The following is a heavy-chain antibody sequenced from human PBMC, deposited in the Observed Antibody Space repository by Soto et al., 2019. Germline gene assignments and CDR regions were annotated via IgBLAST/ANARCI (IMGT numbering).Heavy chain of an antibody. Sequence: GASVKVSCKASGYTFTSHYMHWVRQAPGQGLEWMGIINPSGGSTSYAQKFQGRVTMTRDTSTSTVYMELSSLRSEDTAVYYCARDIAAAGKSRDYYYGMDVWGQGTTVTVSS. D-gene: IGHD6-13*01. CDR2: INPSGGST. CDR1: GYTFTSHY. V-gene: IGHV1-46*01. CDR3: ARDIAAAGKSRDYYYGMDV. J-gene: IGHJ6*02.